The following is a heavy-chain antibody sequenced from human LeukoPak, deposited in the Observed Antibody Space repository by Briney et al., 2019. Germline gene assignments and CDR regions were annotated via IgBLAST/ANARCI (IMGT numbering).Heavy chain of an antibody. J-gene: IGHJ4*02. CDR2: IYHSGST. V-gene: IGHV4-39*07. D-gene: IGHD7-27*01. CDR3: AREPKPPAGGQLGIFDS. CDR1: GGSISSSSYY. Sequence: SETLSLTCTVSGGSISSSSYYWGWIRQPPGKGLEWIGSIYHSGSTYSNPSLKSRVTISVDTSKNQFSLKLSSVTAADTAVYYCAREPKPPAGGQLGIFDSWGQGALVTVSS.